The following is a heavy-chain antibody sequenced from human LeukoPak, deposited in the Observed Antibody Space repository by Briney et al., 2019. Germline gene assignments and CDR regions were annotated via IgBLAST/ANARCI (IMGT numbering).Heavy chain of an antibody. D-gene: IGHD5-18*01. CDR2: IYYSGST. Sequence: SETLSLICTVSGGSISSYYWSWIRQPPGKGLEWIGYIYYSGSTNYNPSLKSRDTISVDTSKNQFSLKLSSVTAADTAVYYCARETAMGHEVDYWGQGTLVTVSS. CDR1: GGSISSYY. CDR3: ARETAMGHEVDY. J-gene: IGHJ4*02. V-gene: IGHV4-59*01.